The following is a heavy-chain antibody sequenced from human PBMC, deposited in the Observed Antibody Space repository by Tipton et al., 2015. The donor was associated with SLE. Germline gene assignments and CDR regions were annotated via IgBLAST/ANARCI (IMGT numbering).Heavy chain of an antibody. CDR2: ISSSGSTI. V-gene: IGHV3-11*04. D-gene: IGHD2-2*01. J-gene: IGHJ4*02. Sequence: SLRLSCAASGFTFSDYYMSWSRQAPGKGLEWVSYISSSGSTIYYADSVKGRFTISRDNAKNSLYLQMNSLRAEDTAVYYCARVQYIVVVPAAIDYWGQGTLVTVSS. CDR3: ARVQYIVVVPAAIDY. CDR1: GFTFSDYY.